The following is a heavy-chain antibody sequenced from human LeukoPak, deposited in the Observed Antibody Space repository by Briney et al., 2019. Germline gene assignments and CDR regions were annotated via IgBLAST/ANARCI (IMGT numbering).Heavy chain of an antibody. CDR1: GFTFSSYS. CDR2: ISATSNYI. Sequence: GGSLRLSCAASGFTFSSYSMNWVRQAPGKGLEWASSISATSNYIYYADSVKGRFTISRDNAKNSLYLQMNSLRAEGTAVYYCARDTSGYTFDDWGQGTLVTVSS. V-gene: IGHV3-21*01. CDR3: ARDTSGYTFDD. D-gene: IGHD5-18*01. J-gene: IGHJ4*02.